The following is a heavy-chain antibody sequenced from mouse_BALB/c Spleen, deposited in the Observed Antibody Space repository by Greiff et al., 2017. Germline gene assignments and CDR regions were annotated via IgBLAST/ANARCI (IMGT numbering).Heavy chain of an antibody. CDR2: IWRGGST. D-gene: IGHD1-1*01. V-gene: IGHV2-5-1*01. Sequence: QVQLKQSGPSLVQPSQSLSITCTVSGFSLTSYGVHWVRQSPGKGLEWLGVIWRGGSTDYNAAFMSRLSITKDNSKSQVFFKMNSLQADDTAIYYCAKKESYGSSYWYFDVWGAGTTVTVSS. CDR3: AKKESYGSSYWYFDV. CDR1: GFSLTSYG. J-gene: IGHJ1*01.